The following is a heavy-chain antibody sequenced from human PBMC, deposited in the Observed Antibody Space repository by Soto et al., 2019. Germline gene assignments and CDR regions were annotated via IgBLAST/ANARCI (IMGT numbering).Heavy chain of an antibody. CDR3: AKVNDYISSRDAFDI. J-gene: IGHJ3*02. Sequence: GGSLRLSCAASGFTFSSYCMSWVRQAPGKGLEWVSAISGSGGSTYYADSVKGRFTISRDNSKNTLYLQMNSLRADDTAVYYCAKVNDYISSRDAFDIWGQGTMVTVSS. CDR1: GFTFSSYC. CDR2: ISGSGGST. D-gene: IGHD3-16*01. V-gene: IGHV3-23*01.